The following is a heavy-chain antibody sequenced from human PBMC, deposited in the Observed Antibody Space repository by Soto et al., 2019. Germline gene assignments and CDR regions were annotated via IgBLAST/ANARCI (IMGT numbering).Heavy chain of an antibody. CDR1: GGSFSGYY. Sequence: ETLSLTCAVYGGSFSGYYWSWIRQPPGKGLEWIGEINHSGSTNYNPSLKSRVTISADTSKNQFSLKLSSVTAADTAVYYCARGWGRIFDYWGQGTLVTVSS. J-gene: IGHJ4*02. V-gene: IGHV4-34*01. D-gene: IGHD7-27*01. CDR2: INHSGST. CDR3: ARGWGRIFDY.